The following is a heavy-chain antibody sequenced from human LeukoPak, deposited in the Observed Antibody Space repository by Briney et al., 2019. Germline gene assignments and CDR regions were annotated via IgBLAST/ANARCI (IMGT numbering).Heavy chain of an antibody. Sequence: GGSLRLSCAASGFTFSSYWMSWVRQAPGKGLEWVANIKQDGSEKYYVDSVKGRFTISRDNAKNSLYLVMNSLRAEDTAVYYCARDLGDFWSGSNWFDPWGQGTLVSVSS. V-gene: IGHV3-7*01. D-gene: IGHD3-3*01. J-gene: IGHJ5*02. CDR3: ARDLGDFWSGSNWFDP. CDR2: IKQDGSEK. CDR1: GFTFSSYW.